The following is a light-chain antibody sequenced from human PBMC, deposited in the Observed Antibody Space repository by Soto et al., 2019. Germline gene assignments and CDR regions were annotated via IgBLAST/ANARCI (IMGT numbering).Light chain of an antibody. Sequence: EIVLTQSPGTLSLSPGERATLSCRASQSVSSSYLAWYQQKPGQAPRLLIYGASSRATGIPDRFSGSGSGTDFTLSISRLEPEDFAVYYCQQYAGSPHTFGQGTKLEIK. CDR1: QSVSSSY. J-gene: IGKJ2*01. V-gene: IGKV3-20*01. CDR2: GAS. CDR3: QQYAGSPHT.